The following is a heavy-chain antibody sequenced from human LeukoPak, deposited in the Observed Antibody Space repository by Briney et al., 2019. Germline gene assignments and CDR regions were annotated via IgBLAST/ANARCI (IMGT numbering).Heavy chain of an antibody. CDR2: INHSGST. CDR1: GGSFSGYY. D-gene: IGHD6-19*01. Sequence: PSETLSLTCAVYGGSFSGYYWSWIRQPPGKGLEWIGEINHSGSTNYNPSLKSRVTISVDTSKNQFPLKLSSVTAADTAVYYCARTRSSGWNYFDYWGQGTLVTVSS. CDR3: ARTRSSGWNYFDY. V-gene: IGHV4-34*01. J-gene: IGHJ4*02.